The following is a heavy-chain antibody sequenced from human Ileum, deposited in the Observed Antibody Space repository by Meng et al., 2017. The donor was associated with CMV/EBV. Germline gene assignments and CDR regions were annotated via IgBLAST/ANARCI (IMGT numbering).Heavy chain of an antibody. Sequence: GGSLRLSCAASGFTFSTYAMSWVRQDPGKGLEWVSAISAGGDTTYYTDSVKGHFSISRDNSKNMLYLQMNSLRADDTAVYYCTKDLGSRQLYYFDYWGQGTLVTVSS. V-gene: IGHV3-23*01. CDR2: ISAGGDTT. J-gene: IGHJ4*02. D-gene: IGHD3-16*01. CDR1: GFTFSTYA. CDR3: TKDLGSRQLYYFDY.